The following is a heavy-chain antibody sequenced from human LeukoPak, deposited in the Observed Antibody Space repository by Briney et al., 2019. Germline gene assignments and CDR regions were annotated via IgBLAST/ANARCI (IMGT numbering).Heavy chain of an antibody. CDR3: ARDEGFCSGGSCYLPFDY. V-gene: IGHV3-21*01. CDR2: ISSSSSYI. J-gene: IGHJ4*02. CDR1: GFTFSSYS. Sequence: GGSLRDSCAASGFTFSSYSMNWVRQAPGKGLEWVSSISSSSSYIYYADSVKGRFTISRDNAKNSLYLQMNSLRAEDTAVYYCARDEGFCSGGSCYLPFDYWGQGTLSTVSS. D-gene: IGHD2-15*01.